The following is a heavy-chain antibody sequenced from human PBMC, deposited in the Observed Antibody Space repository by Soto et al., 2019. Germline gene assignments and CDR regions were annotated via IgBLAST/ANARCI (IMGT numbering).Heavy chain of an antibody. CDR3: ARDLGWAFDS. CDR1: GFTFSTFS. D-gene: IGHD6-19*01. Sequence: EVQLVESGGGSVQPGGSLRLSCAASGFTFSTFSMNWVRQAPGRGLEWISYISGCGRPISYADSVKGRFTISRDNAKNSLYLQMDSLTDEDTAVYYCARDLGWAFDSWGQGTLVTVSS. V-gene: IGHV3-48*02. CDR2: ISGCGRPI. J-gene: IGHJ4*02.